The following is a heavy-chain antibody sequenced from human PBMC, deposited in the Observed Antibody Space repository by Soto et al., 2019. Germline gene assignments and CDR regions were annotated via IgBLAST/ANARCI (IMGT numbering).Heavy chain of an antibody. CDR2: ISSSSSYI. V-gene: IGHV3-21*01. CDR3: AKDVEQWPRNYYYYYGMDV. D-gene: IGHD6-19*01. J-gene: IGHJ6*02. CDR1: GFTFSSYS. Sequence: GGSLRLSCAASGFTFSSYSMNWVRQAPGKGLEWVSSISSSSSYIYYADSVKGRFTISRDNAKNSLHLQMNSLRAEDTAVYFCAKDVEQWPRNYYYYYGMDVWGQGSTVTVSS.